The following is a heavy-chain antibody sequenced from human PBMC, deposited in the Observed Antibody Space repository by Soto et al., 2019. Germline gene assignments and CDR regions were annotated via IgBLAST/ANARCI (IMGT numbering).Heavy chain of an antibody. CDR3: AKVSHNGDYVQPIDY. J-gene: IGHJ4*02. CDR1: GFTFSSYA. D-gene: IGHD4-17*01. CDR2: ITGSGGST. V-gene: IGHV3-23*01. Sequence: GGSLRLSCAASGFTFSSYAMSWVRQAPGKGLEWVSVITGSGGSTFYADSVKGRFTISRDNSKNTLYLQMNSLRAEDTAVYYCAKVSHNGDYVQPIDYWGQGTLVTVSS.